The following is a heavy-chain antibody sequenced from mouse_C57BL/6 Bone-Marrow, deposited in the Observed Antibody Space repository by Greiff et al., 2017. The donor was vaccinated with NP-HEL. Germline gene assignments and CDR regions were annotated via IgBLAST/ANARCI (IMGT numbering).Heavy chain of an antibody. J-gene: IGHJ1*03. V-gene: IGHV1-5*01. Sequence: EVKLVESGTVLARPGASVKMSCKTSGYTFTSYWMHWVKQRPGQGLEWIGAIYPGNSDTSYNQKFKGKAKLTAVTSASTAYMELSSLTNEDSAVYYCTRDPYYYGSSWWYFDVWGTGTTVTVSS. CDR1: GYTFTSYW. CDR2: IYPGNSDT. D-gene: IGHD1-1*01. CDR3: TRDPYYYGSSWWYFDV.